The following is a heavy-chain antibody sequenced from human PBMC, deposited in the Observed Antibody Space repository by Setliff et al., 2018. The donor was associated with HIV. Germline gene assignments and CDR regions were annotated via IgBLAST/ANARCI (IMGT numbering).Heavy chain of an antibody. CDR3: ARGPFVLRFLERLVYFDY. CDR2: VYYSGST. V-gene: IGHV4-31*02. J-gene: IGHJ4*02. Sequence: PSETLSLTCSVSGGSISSSGYYWSWIRQHPGKGLDWIGRVYYSGSTDYNPSLQSRATFSIDTSKNQFSLKLTSVIAADTAIYYCARGPFVLRFLERLVYFDYWGQGKLVTVSS. CDR1: GGSISSSGYY. D-gene: IGHD3-3*01.